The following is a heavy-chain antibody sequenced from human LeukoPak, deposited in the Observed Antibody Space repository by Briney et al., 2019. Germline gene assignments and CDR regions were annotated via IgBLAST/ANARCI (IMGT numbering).Heavy chain of an antibody. CDR2: ICYSGSN. CDR1: GGSISSYY. D-gene: IGHD6-13*01. Sequence: SESLTLTCTVSGGSISSYYWSWIRQPPGKGLEWIGYICYSGSNNYNPSLKSRVTIAVDTTKNQFSFKLSSVTAADTAVYYCATMAAAGQFDYWGQGTLVTVSS. V-gene: IGHV4-59*01. J-gene: IGHJ4*02. CDR3: ATMAAAGQFDY.